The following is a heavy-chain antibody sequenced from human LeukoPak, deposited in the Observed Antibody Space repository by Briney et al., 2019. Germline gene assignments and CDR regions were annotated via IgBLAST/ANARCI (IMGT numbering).Heavy chain of an antibody. J-gene: IGHJ4*02. CDR3: AKDLELTDPAFDS. V-gene: IGHV3-9*01. CDR1: GFSFNDYA. CDR2: ISWNSGSI. Sequence: GGSLRLSCAASGFSFNDYAMHWVRQAPGKGLEWVSGISWNSGSIGYADSVKGRFTISRDNAKNSLYLQMNSLRVEDTAFYYCAKDLELTDPAFDSWGQGTLVTVSS. D-gene: IGHD1-26*01.